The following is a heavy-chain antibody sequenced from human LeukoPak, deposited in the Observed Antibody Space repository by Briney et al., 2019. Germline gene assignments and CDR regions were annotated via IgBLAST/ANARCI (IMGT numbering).Heavy chain of an antibody. CDR1: GFTVSSNY. CDR3: ASSYDSGGYGNYYYYGMDV. D-gene: IGHD6-19*01. V-gene: IGHV3-53*01. J-gene: IGHJ6*02. CDR2: IYSGGST. Sequence: GGSLRLSCAASGFTVSSNYMSWVRQAPGKGLEWVSVIYSGGSTYYADSVKGRFTISRDNSKNTLYLQMNSLRAEDTAVYYCASSYDSGGYGNYYYYGMDVWGQGTTVTVSS.